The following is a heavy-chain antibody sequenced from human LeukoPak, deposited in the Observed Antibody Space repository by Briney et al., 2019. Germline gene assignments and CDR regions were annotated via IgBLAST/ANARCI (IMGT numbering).Heavy chain of an antibody. CDR2: IIPIFGTA. Sequence: SVKVSCKASGGTFSSYAISWVRQAPGQGLEWMGGIIPIFGTANYAQKFQGRVTITADESTSTAYMELSSLRSEDTAVYYCAVGVRGSGSYQIWGHAFDIWGQGTMVTISS. D-gene: IGHD3-10*01. J-gene: IGHJ3*02. CDR1: GGTFSSYA. CDR3: AVGVRGSGSYQIWGHAFDI. V-gene: IGHV1-69*13.